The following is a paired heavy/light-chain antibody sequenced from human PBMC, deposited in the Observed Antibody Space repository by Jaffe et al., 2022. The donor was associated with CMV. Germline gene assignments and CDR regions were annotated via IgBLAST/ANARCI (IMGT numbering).Heavy chain of an antibody. CDR1: GGSVSSSSYY. Sequence: QVQLQESGPGRVKPSETLSLTCTVSGGSVSSSSYYWSWVRQSPGKGLEWIGYIYKSGDTQYNPSLSSRVTISLDTSKNQFSLKVNSVTAADTAVYYCARDALGQWLGWGQGTLVTVSS. J-gene: IGHJ4*02. CDR2: IYKSGDT. D-gene: IGHD6-19*01. V-gene: IGHV4-61*01. CDR3: ARDALGQWLG.
Light chain of an antibody. CDR3: AAWDDSLNGWV. Sequence: QSVLTQPPSASATPGQRVTFSCSGRNSNIGNNPVNWYQQLPGTAPKLLIYDNNLRPSGVPDRFSGSKSGTSASLAIIGLQSEDEADYHCAAWDDSLNGWVFGGGTKLTVL. V-gene: IGLV1-44*01. CDR2: DNN. J-gene: IGLJ3*02. CDR1: NSNIGNNP.